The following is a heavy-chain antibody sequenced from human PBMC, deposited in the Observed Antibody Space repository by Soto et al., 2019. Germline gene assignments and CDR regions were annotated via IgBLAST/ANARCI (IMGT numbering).Heavy chain of an antibody. CDR1: GGSPNRNW. CDR3: AGGIASCAYGEGY. Sequence: SQTLSLTCTVSGGSPNRNWWSWIRPPAGKGLECSGRVYSSRTTAYNPSLNSRATMSVETSRNLFSLKLSSLTGANTAVYFCAGGIASCAYGEGYLGRGIRITV. J-gene: IGHJ4*02. V-gene: IGHV4-4*07. D-gene: IGHD3-10*01. CDR2: VYSSRTT.